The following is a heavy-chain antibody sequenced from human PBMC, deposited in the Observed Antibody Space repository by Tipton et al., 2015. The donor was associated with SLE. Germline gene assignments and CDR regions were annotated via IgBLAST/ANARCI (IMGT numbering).Heavy chain of an antibody. V-gene: IGHV4-30-4*08. CDR2: IYNSGST. CDR3: ARGSALLYSVVY. D-gene: IGHD4-11*01. CDR1: GGSISRGTYY. J-gene: IGHJ4*02. Sequence: TLSLTCIVSGGSISRGTYYWSWIRHHPRKGPEWIGYIYNSGSTHYSPSLESRVTMSVDTSKNQFSLELTSVTAADTAVYYCARGSALLYSVVYWGQGSLVTVSS.